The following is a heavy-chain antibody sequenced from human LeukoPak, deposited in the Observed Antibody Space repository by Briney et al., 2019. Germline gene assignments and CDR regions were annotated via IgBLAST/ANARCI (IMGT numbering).Heavy chain of an antibody. CDR1: GFTFSSYG. CDR3: ARDLCSGGSCYSGGSY. V-gene: IGHV3-23*01. D-gene: IGHD2-15*01. CDR2: ISGSGGST. J-gene: IGHJ4*02. Sequence: GGSLRLSCAASGFTFSSYGISWVRQAPGKGLEWVSAISGSGGSTYYADSVKGRFTISRDNSKNTLYLQMNSLRAEDTAVYYCARDLCSGGSCYSGGSYWGQGTLVTVSS.